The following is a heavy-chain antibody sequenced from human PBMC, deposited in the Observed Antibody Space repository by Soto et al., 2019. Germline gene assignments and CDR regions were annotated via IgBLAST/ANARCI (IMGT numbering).Heavy chain of an antibody. CDR1: GYSFTSYW. CDR2: IYPGDSDT. CDR3: ARLAVVAAPPGPSDY. D-gene: IGHD2-15*01. J-gene: IGHJ4*02. Sequence: GESLKISCKGSGYSFTSYWIGWVRQMPGKGLEWMGIIYPGDSDTRYSPSFQGQVTISADKSISTAYLQWSSLKASDTAMYYCARLAVVAAPPGPSDYWGQGTLVTVFS. V-gene: IGHV5-51*01.